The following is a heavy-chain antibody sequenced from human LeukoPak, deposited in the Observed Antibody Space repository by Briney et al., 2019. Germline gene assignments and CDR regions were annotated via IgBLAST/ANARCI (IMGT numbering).Heavy chain of an antibody. J-gene: IGHJ4*02. D-gene: IGHD3-22*01. CDR3: ARGPLRAYYYDSSGDPLLG. CDR1: GGSISSGSYY. CDR2: IYTSGST. V-gene: IGHV4-61*02. Sequence: SETLSLTCTVSGGSISSGSYYWSWIRQPAGKGLEWIGRIYTSGSTNYNPSLKSRVTISVDTSKNQFSLKLSSVTAADTAVYYCARGPLRAYYYDSSGDPLLGWGQGTLVTVSS.